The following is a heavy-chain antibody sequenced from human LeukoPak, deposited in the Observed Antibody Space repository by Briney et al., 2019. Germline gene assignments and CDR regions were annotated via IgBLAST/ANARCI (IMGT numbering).Heavy chain of an antibody. V-gene: IGHV4-59*08. CDR2: IYYSGST. Sequence: PSETLSLTCTVSGGSISSYYWSWIRQPPGKGLEWIGYIYYSGSTNYNPSLKSRVTISVDTSKNQFSLKLSSVTAADTAVYYCASHLRVGELSLSLDAFDIWGQGTMVTVSS. J-gene: IGHJ3*02. CDR1: GGSISSYY. CDR3: ASHLRVGELSLSLDAFDI. D-gene: IGHD3-16*02.